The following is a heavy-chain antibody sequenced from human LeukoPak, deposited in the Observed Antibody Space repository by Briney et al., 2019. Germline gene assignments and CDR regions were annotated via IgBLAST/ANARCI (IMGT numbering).Heavy chain of an antibody. CDR2: IYPGDSDT. V-gene: IGHV5-51*01. Sequence: GESLKISCQGSGYTFPSYWIGWVRQMPGKGPEWMGIIYPGDSDTRYSPSFQGQVTISADKSISTAYLHWSSLKASDTAIYYCARRLIAAALRGAFDIWGQGTMVTVSS. J-gene: IGHJ3*02. CDR1: GYTFPSYW. D-gene: IGHD6-13*01. CDR3: ARRLIAAALRGAFDI.